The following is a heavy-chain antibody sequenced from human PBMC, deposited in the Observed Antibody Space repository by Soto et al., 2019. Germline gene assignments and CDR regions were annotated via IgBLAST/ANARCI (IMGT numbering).Heavy chain of an antibody. Sequence: QVQLVQSGAEVKKPGASVKVSCKASGYSFTRYGISWVRQAPGQGLEWMGWISGYNANTNYPENLQGRVTMTTDTSTSTAYMEVRNLISDDTAGYYCARMGDVPYYYYGLDVWGQGTTGTVSS. D-gene: IGHD3-16*01. CDR3: ARMGDVPYYYYGLDV. CDR1: GYSFTRYG. CDR2: ISGYNANT. J-gene: IGHJ6*02. V-gene: IGHV1-18*01.